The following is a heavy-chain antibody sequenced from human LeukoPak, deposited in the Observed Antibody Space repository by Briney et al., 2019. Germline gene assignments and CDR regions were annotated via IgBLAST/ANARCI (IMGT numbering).Heavy chain of an antibody. Sequence: PGGSLRLSCAVSGFTISRNYMSWVRQAPGKGLEWVSFIYSGGTTNYADSVKGRFSISRDSSKNTLYLQMNSLRAEDTAVYYCARVTGFMVRGPWGQGTLVTVSS. V-gene: IGHV3-53*01. CDR2: IYSGGTT. J-gene: IGHJ5*02. D-gene: IGHD3-10*01. CDR1: GFTISRNY. CDR3: ARVTGFMVRGP.